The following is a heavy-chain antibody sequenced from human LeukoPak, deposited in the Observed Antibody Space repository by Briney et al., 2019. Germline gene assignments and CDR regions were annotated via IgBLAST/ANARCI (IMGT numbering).Heavy chain of an antibody. CDR1: GFTFIIYS. D-gene: IGHD1-14*01. CDR3: ASERSYTGIDAFDI. V-gene: IGHV3-30*04. J-gene: IGHJ3*02. Sequence: GGSLRLSCAASGFTFIIYSMHWVRQAPGKGLEWVAVISYDGSNKYYADSVKGRFTISRDNAKNSLYLQMNSLRAEDTAVYYCASERSYTGIDAFDIWGQGTMVTVSS. CDR2: ISYDGSNK.